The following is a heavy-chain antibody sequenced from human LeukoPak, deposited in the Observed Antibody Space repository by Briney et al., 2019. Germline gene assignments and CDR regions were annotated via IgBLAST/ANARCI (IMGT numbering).Heavy chain of an antibody. CDR3: ARKTELFTTFDY. CDR2: ISSDESIT. D-gene: IGHD5/OR15-5a*01. V-gene: IGHV3-74*01. Sequence: GGSLRLSCAASGFTFSNYWMHWVRQAPGKGLVWVSRISSDESITSYADSVKGRFTISRDNAKNTLFLQMNGLRAEDTAVYYCARKTELFTTFDYWGQGTLVTVSS. CDR1: GFTFSNYW. J-gene: IGHJ4*02.